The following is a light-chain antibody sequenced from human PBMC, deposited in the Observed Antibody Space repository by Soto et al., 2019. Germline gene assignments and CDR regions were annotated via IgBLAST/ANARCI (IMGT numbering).Light chain of an antibody. V-gene: IGKV3-11*01. CDR1: QGVDIY. CDR2: DAS. Sequence: LTQSPHTLSLSPGERATLSCRASQGVDIYLAWYQQKPGQAPRLLIYDASKRSSGVPGRFIGSGSGTDFTLTISSLEPEDFAVYFCQQRTKWPLTFGGWPKREIK. CDR3: QQRTKWPLT. J-gene: IGKJ4*01.